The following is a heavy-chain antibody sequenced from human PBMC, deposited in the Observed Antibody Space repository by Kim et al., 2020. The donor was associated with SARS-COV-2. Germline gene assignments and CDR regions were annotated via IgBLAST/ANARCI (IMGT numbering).Heavy chain of an antibody. CDR3: ANGYYYDSSGYFPFDY. CDR2: IYYSGST. D-gene: IGHD3-22*01. Sequence: SETLSLTCTVSGGSISSSSYYWGWIRQPPGKGLEWIGSIYYSGSTYYNPSLKSRVTISVDTSKNQFSLKLSSVTAADTAVYYCANGYYYDSSGYFPFDYWGQGTLVTVSS. CDR1: GGSISSSSYY. J-gene: IGHJ4*02. V-gene: IGHV4-39*01.